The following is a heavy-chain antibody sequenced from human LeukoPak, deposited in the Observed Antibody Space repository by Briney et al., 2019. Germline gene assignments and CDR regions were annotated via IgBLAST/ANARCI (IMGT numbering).Heavy chain of an antibody. CDR2: ISNFGDMI. Sequence: GGSLRLSCAASGFTFSNYEMNWVRQAPGKGLEWISHISNFGDMIHYADSVEGRFTISRDNAKNSLYLQMNSLRAEDTAVYYCARDGVVTAILDAFDIWGQGTMVTVSS. J-gene: IGHJ3*02. CDR1: GFTFSNYE. CDR3: ARDGVVTAILDAFDI. D-gene: IGHD2-21*02. V-gene: IGHV3-48*03.